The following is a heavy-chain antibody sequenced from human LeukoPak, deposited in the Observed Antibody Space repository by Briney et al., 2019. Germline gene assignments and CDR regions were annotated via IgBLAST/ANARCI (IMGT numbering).Heavy chain of an antibody. CDR2: IKSRTDGGTT. CDR1: GFTFSNAW. Sequence: GGSLRLSGAASGFTFSNAWMSWLRPAQGMGLEGVGRIKSRTDGGTTDYAAPVKGRFTISRDDSKNTLYLQMNSLKTEDTAVYYCTTAPPWNDAFRRDNWGQGTLVTVSP. V-gene: IGHV3-15*01. CDR3: TTAPPWNDAFRRDN. D-gene: IGHD1-1*01. J-gene: IGHJ4*02.